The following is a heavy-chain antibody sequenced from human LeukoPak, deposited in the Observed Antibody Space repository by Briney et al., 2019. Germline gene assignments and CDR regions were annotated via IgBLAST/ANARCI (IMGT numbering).Heavy chain of an antibody. CDR2: IYYSGST. D-gene: IGHD2-15*01. CDR1: GGSISSYY. J-gene: IGHJ3*02. CDR3: ARGRVARGAFDI. Sequence: NPSETLSPTCTVSGGSISSYYWSWIRQPPGKGLEWIGYIYYSGSTNYNPSLKSRVTISVDTSKNQFSLKLSSVTAADTAVYYCARGRVARGAFDIWGQGTMVTVSS. V-gene: IGHV4-59*01.